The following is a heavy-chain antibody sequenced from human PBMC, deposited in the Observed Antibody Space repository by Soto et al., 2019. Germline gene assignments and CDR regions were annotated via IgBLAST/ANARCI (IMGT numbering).Heavy chain of an antibody. CDR1: GYSFTSYW. Sequence: GESLKISCKGSGYSFTSYWISWVRQMPGKGLEWMGRIDPSDSYTNYSPSFQGHVTISADKSISTAYLQWSSLKASDTAMYYCARHFGMATKNYYHYYGMDVWGQGTTVTVSS. V-gene: IGHV5-10-1*01. CDR3: ARHFGMATKNYYHYYGMDV. D-gene: IGHD5-12*01. CDR2: IDPSDSYT. J-gene: IGHJ6*02.